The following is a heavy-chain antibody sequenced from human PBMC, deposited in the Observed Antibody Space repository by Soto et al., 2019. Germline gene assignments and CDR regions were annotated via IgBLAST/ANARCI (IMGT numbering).Heavy chain of an antibody. J-gene: IGHJ4*02. D-gene: IGHD1-26*01. CDR1: GGPFSGYF. CDR3: AKAPYSGSSFFDY. V-gene: IGHV4-34*01. Sequence: PSETLSLTCAVYGGPFSGYFWSWIRQAPGKGLEWIGEINHSGSTTYNPSLKSRVTISVDTSKNQFSLKLTSVTAADTAVYYCAKAPYSGSSFFDYWGQGTLVTVSS. CDR2: INHSGST.